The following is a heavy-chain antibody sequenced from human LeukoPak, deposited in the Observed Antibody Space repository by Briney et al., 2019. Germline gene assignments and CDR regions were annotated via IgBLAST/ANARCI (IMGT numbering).Heavy chain of an antibody. CDR3: AGGDSYGDLDY. D-gene: IGHD4-17*01. CDR1: GYTFTGYY. Sequence: ASVKVSCKPSGYTFTGYYIHWLRQAPGQGLEWMGWIDPNSGGTNYAQKFQGRVTMTRDTSISTAYMELSWLTSDDTAVYYCAGGDSYGDLDYWGQGTLVTVSS. J-gene: IGHJ4*02. V-gene: IGHV1-2*02. CDR2: IDPNSGGT.